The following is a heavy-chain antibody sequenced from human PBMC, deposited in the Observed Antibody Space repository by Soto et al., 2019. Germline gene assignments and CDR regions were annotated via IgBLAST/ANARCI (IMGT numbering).Heavy chain of an antibody. CDR1: GLTFSNYA. CDR2: ISGSGATT. J-gene: IGHJ5*02. CDR3: AYGTNTATPEWFDT. D-gene: IGHD5-18*01. Sequence: GGSLRLSCAASGLTFSNYAMSWVRQAPGKGLEWVSSISGSGATTYHADSVKGRFTISRDNSKNTLYLQMNSLRAEDTAVYFCAYGTNTATPEWFDTWGQGTLVTVSS. V-gene: IGHV3-23*01.